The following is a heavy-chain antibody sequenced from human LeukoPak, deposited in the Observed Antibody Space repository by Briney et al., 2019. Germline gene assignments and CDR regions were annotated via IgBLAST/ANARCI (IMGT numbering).Heavy chain of an antibody. CDR2: IKQDGSER. J-gene: IGHJ4*02. Sequence: GGSLRLSCEASGFSMSVYWMSWVRQAPGKGLEWVGNIKQDGSERNYVDSVKGRFTISRDNAKNSLHLQMNSLRVDDTAVYYCARDRGYSTFDYWGQGTLVTVSS. V-gene: IGHV3-7*01. CDR1: GFSMSVYW. D-gene: IGHD4-23*01. CDR3: ARDRGYSTFDY.